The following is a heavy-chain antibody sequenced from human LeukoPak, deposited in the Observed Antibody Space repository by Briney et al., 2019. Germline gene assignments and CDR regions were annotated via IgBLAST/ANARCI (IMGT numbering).Heavy chain of an antibody. CDR3: ARGRIAAAGATYYFDY. J-gene: IGHJ4*02. Sequence: GGSLRLSCAASGFTFSSYGMHWVRQAPGKGLEWGAVIWYDGSNKYYADSVKGRFTISRDNSKNTLYLQMNSLRAEDTAVYYCARGRIAAAGATYYFDYWGQGTLVTVSS. CDR1: GFTFSSYG. D-gene: IGHD6-13*01. CDR2: IWYDGSNK. V-gene: IGHV3-33*01.